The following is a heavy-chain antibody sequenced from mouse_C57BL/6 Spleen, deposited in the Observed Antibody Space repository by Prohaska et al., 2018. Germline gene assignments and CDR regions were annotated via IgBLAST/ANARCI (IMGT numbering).Heavy chain of an antibody. D-gene: IGHD2-3*01. CDR2: INPKNGGT. Sequence: SVKISCKASGYTFTDYYMNWVKQSHGKSLEWIGDINPKNGGTSYNQKFKSKATLTVDKSSSTAYMELRSLTSEDSAVYYCASYDGYYVDYWGQGTTLTVSS. J-gene: IGHJ2*01. CDR3: ASYDGYYVDY. V-gene: IGHV1-26*01. CDR1: GYTFTDYY.